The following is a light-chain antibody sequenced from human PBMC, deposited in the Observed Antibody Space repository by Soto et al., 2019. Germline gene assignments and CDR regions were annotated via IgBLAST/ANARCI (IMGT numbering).Light chain of an antibody. J-gene: IGLJ1*01. CDR3: SSYTSSNTEV. CDR1: SSDVGGYNY. Sequence: QSALTQPASVSGSPGQSIAISCTGSSSDVGGYNYVSWYQQHPGKAPKLMIKDVTDRPSGVPDRFSASKSGNTASLTISGLQAEDEADYYCSSYTSSNTEVLGTGTKVTV. V-gene: IGLV2-14*03. CDR2: DVT.